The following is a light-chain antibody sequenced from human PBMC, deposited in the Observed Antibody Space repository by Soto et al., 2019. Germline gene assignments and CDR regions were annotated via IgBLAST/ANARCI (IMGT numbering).Light chain of an antibody. CDR3: CSYAGSSTPYV. J-gene: IGLJ1*01. CDR1: RSDVGSYNL. CDR2: EGS. V-gene: IGLV2-23*01. Sequence: QSVLTQPASVSGSPGQSIIISCTGTRSDVGSYNLVSWYQQYPGKAPKLIISEGSKRPSGVSNRFSGSRSGNTASLTISGLQAEDEADYYCCSYAGSSTPYVFGTGTKLTVL.